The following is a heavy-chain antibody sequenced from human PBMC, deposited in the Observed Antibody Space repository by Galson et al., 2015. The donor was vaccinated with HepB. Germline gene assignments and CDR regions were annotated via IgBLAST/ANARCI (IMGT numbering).Heavy chain of an antibody. D-gene: IGHD2-15*01. J-gene: IGHJ5*02. Sequence: SVKVSCKASGGTFSSYAISWVRQAPGQGLEWMGGIIPIFGTANYAQKFQGRVTITADESTSTAYMELSSLRSEDTAVYYCARAAYCSGGSCYSVFGGENNWFDPWGQGTLVTVSS. CDR3: ARAAYCSGGSCYSVFGGENNWFDP. V-gene: IGHV1-69*13. CDR1: GGTFSSYA. CDR2: IIPIFGTA.